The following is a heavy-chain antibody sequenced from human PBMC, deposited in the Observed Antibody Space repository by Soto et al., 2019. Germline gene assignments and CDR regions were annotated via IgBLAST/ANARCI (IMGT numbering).Heavy chain of an antibody. V-gene: IGHV3-30*18. CDR1: GFTFSSYG. D-gene: IGHD3-3*01. J-gene: IGHJ3*02. CDR2: ISYDGSNK. CDR3: AKDTYYDFWSGYRGDAFDI. Sequence: QVQLVESGGGVVQPGRSLRLSCAASGFTFSSYGMHWVRQAPGKGLEWVAVISYDGSNKYYADSVKGRFTISRDNSKTTLYLQMNSLRVEDTAVYYCAKDTYYDFWSGYRGDAFDIWGPGTMVTVSS.